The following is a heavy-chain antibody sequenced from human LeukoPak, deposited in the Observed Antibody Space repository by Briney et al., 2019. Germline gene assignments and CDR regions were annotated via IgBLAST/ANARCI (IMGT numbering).Heavy chain of an antibody. CDR2: IIPILGIA. D-gene: IGHD3-9*01. CDR1: GGTFSSYA. Sequence: GSSVKVSCKACGGTFSSYAISWVRQAPGQGLEWMGRIIPILGIANYAQKFQGRVTITADKSTSTAYMELSSLRSEDTAVYYCARDRMLHFDWLLAFDIWGQGTMVTVSS. CDR3: ARDRMLHFDWLLAFDI. J-gene: IGHJ3*02. V-gene: IGHV1-69*04.